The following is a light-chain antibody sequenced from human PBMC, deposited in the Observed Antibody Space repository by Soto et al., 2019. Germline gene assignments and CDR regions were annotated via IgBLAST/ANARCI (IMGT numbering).Light chain of an antibody. CDR3: QQYEDLPLT. V-gene: IGKV1-33*01. Sequence: DIQMTQSPSSLSASVGDRVTITCQASQDISNYLNWYQQKPGKVPKLLLFDASNVETGVPSRFSGSGSGTDFTFTISSLQPEDIGTYYCQQYEDLPLTFGGGTRVEIK. J-gene: IGKJ4*01. CDR2: DAS. CDR1: QDISNY.